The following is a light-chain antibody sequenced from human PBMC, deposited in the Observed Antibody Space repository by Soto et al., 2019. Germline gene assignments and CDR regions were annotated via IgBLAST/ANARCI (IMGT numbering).Light chain of an antibody. CDR1: KLGDKY. Sequence: SYELTQPPSVSVSPGQTASITCSGDKLGDKYACWYQQKPGQSPALVIYQDSKRPSGIPERFSGSNSGNTATLTISGTQAMDEADYYCQAWDSVVVFGGGTKLTVL. CDR3: QAWDSVVV. V-gene: IGLV3-1*01. CDR2: QDS. J-gene: IGLJ2*01.